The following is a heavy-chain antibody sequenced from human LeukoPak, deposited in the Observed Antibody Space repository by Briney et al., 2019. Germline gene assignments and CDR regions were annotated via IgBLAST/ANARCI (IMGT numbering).Heavy chain of an antibody. CDR1: GGTFSSHA. J-gene: IGHJ6*02. CDR3: ARSGYYYDSSGYESMDV. CDR2: IIPIFGTA. V-gene: IGHV1-69*13. Sequence: SVKVSCKASGGTFSSHAISWVRQAPGQGLEWMGGIIPIFGTANYAQKFQGRVTITADESTSTAYMELSSLRSKDTAVYYCARSGYYYDSSGYESMDVWGQGTTVTVSS. D-gene: IGHD3-22*01.